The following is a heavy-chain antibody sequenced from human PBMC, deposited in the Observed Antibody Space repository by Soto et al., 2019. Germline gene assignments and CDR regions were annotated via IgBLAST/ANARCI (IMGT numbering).Heavy chain of an antibody. V-gene: IGHV4-59*08. D-gene: IGHD2-15*01. CDR2: IYYSGST. Sequence: SETLSLTCTVSGGSISSYYWSWIRQPPGKGLEWIGYIYYSGSTNYNPSLKSRVTISVDTSKNQFSLKLSSVTAADTTVYYCARRYGGTFDYWGQGTLVTVSS. CDR1: GGSISSYY. J-gene: IGHJ4*02. CDR3: ARRYGGTFDY.